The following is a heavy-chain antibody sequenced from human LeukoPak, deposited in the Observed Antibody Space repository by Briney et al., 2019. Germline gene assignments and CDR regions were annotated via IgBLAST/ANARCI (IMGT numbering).Heavy chain of an antibody. CDR3: ARRGSGGYDSYFDY. V-gene: IGHV4-39*07. J-gene: IGHJ4*02. D-gene: IGHD5-12*01. CDR1: GGSISSSSYY. Sequence: PSETLSLTCTVSGGSISSSSYYWGWIRQPPGKGLEWIGSIYHSGSTYYNPSLKSRVTISVDTSKNQFSLKLSSVTAADTAVYYCARRGSGGYDSYFDYWGQGTLVTVSS. CDR2: IYHSGST.